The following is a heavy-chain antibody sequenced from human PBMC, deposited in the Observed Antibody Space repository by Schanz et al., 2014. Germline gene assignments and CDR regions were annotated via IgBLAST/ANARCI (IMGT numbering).Heavy chain of an antibody. CDR3: ANHVRSLTGNDY. Sequence: EVHLLESGGGLVQPGGSLRLSCAASGFTFSNHALSWVRQAPGKGLEWVSGIGGSGDSTHYADSVKGRFIISRDNSKKTLYLQVNSLRAEDTAVYYCANHVRSLTGNDYWGQGTLVTVSS. J-gene: IGHJ4*02. V-gene: IGHV3-23*01. CDR1: GFTFSNHA. CDR2: IGGSGDST. D-gene: IGHD3-9*01.